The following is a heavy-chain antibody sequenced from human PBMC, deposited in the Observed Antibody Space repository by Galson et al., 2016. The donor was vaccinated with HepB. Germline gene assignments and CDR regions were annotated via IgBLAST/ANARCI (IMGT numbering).Heavy chain of an antibody. CDR1: GFTFSSYT. J-gene: IGHJ5*02. Sequence: SLRLSCATSGFTFSSYTMNWVRQAPGKGLEWVSAISGSGGSTSYADSVKGRFTISGDNSKNTQYLQMTSLRAEDTAVYYCAKCLGVRGVYPFDPWGQGNLVTVSS. CDR2: ISGSGGST. V-gene: IGHV3-23*01. CDR3: AKCLGVRGVYPFDP. D-gene: IGHD3-10*01.